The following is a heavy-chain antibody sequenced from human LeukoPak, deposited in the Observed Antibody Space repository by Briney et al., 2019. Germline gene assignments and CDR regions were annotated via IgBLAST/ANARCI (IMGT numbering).Heavy chain of an antibody. J-gene: IGHJ6*04. CDR2: IGRTT. D-gene: IGHD2-8*02. V-gene: IGHV3-23*01. CDR1: GFTFSSFS. Sequence: QPGGSLRLSCAASGFTFSSFSMSWVRQAPGKGLEYVSGIGRTTYYAESVKGRFTISRDNSKNTLFLQMNSLRAEDTAVYYCAKRGLYGTVPFYGMDVWGKGTTVTVSS. CDR3: AKRGLYGTVPFYGMDV.